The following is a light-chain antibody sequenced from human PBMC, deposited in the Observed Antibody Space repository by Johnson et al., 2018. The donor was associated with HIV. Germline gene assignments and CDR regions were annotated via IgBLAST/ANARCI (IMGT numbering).Light chain of an antibody. V-gene: IGLV1-51*02. Sequence: QSVLTQPPSVSAAPGQRVTISCSVSRSNIGNNYVSWYQQLPGTAPKLLIYENNKRPSGIPDRFSGSKSGTSATLGITGLQTGDEADYYCGTWDSSLSAGVVGTGTKVTVL. CDR1: RSNIGNNY. CDR3: GTWDSSLSAGV. J-gene: IGLJ1*01. CDR2: ENN.